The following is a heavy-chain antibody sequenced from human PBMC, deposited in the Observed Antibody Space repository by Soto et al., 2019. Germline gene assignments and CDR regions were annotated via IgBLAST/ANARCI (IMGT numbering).Heavy chain of an antibody. CDR3: ASAIAARYYYYGMDV. D-gene: IGHD6-6*01. CDR1: GYSFTSYW. Sequence: GATLKLSGKGSGYSFTSYWISWVRQMPGKGLEWMGRIDPSDSYTNYSPSFQGHVTISADKSISTAYLQWSSLRSEDTAVYYCASAIAARYYYYGMDVWGQGTTVTVSS. J-gene: IGHJ6*02. V-gene: IGHV5-10-1*01. CDR2: IDPSDSYT.